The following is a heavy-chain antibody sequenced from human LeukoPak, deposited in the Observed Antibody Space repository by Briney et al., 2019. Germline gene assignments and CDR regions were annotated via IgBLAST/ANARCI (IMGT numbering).Heavy chain of an antibody. V-gene: IGHV3-21*01. D-gene: IGHD6-19*01. Sequence: GGSLRLSCAASGFTFSSYSMNWVRLAPGKGLEWVSSISSSSSYIYYADSVKGRFTISRDNAKNSLYLQMNSLRAEDTAVYYCARDPYSSGWYSGWFDPWGQGTLVTVSS. CDR3: ARDPYSSGWYSGWFDP. CDR1: GFTFSSYS. CDR2: ISSSSSYI. J-gene: IGHJ5*02.